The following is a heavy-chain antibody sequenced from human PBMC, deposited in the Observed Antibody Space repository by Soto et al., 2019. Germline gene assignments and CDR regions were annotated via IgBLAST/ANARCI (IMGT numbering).Heavy chain of an antibody. CDR1: GGTFSSYA. CDR3: ATPSTSVLRFLEWLLIRPFDYYYGMDV. D-gene: IGHD3-3*01. CDR2: IIPIFGTA. J-gene: IGHJ6*02. V-gene: IGHV1-69*13. Sequence: ASVKVSCKASGGTFSSYAISWVRQAPGQGLEWMGGIIPIFGTANYAQKFQGRVTITADESTSTAYMELSSLRSEDTAVYYCATPSTSVLRFLEWLLIRPFDYYYGMDVWGQGTTVTVSS.